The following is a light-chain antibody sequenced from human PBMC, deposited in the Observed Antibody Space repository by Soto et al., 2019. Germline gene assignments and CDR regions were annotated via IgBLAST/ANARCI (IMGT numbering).Light chain of an antibody. CDR3: CSYRSTSTLV. V-gene: IGLV2-14*01. CDR1: SSDIGAYKY. J-gene: IGLJ2*01. Sequence: QPVLTQPASVSGSPGQSVTISCTGTSSDIGAYKYVSWYQHHPGKSPRLMIYEVSNRPSGVSNRFSASKSGNTASLTISGLQAEDEADYYCCSYRSTSTLVFGGGTKVTVL. CDR2: EVS.